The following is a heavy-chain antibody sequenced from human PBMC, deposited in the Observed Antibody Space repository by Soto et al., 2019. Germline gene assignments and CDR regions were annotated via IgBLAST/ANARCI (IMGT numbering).Heavy chain of an antibody. Sequence: GALRLSCAASGFSFSSLAVSWVRQAPGKGLEWVSSISGRGVDTLYADSVKGRFTISRDNSRNTLYLQVNSLRAEDTAVYYCAKDQTDVTLFDYWGQGTLVTVSS. CDR1: GFSFSSLA. D-gene: IGHD2-21*02. CDR3: AKDQTDVTLFDY. CDR2: ISGRGVDT. V-gene: IGHV3-23*01. J-gene: IGHJ4*02.